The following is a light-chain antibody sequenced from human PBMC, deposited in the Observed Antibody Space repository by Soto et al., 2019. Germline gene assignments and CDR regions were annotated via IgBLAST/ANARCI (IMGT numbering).Light chain of an antibody. Sequence: DIQMTQSPSTLSASVGDRVTITCRASQSISSWLAWYQQKPGKAPKLLIYKASSLESGVPSRFSGSGSGTKFSRIIRLLQPDDFATYCCQLYSQYGGIFTFVPGTKVDI. CDR3: QLYSQYGGIFT. V-gene: IGKV1-5*03. CDR1: QSISSW. J-gene: IGKJ3*01. CDR2: KAS.